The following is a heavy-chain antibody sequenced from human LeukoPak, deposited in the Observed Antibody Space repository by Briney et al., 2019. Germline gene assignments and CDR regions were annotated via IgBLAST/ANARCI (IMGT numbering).Heavy chain of an antibody. Sequence: SETLSLTCIVSTGSISGYYWSWIRQPAEKGLEWIGRIYSSGSTKYNPARRSRVTMSVHTSKNQFSLNVTSVTSADTAIYYCARVSAAALIYGVADYFDYWGRGTLVTVSS. CDR3: ARVSAAALIYGVADYFDY. CDR2: IYSSGST. CDR1: TGSISGYY. J-gene: IGHJ4*02. V-gene: IGHV4-4*07. D-gene: IGHD3-3*01.